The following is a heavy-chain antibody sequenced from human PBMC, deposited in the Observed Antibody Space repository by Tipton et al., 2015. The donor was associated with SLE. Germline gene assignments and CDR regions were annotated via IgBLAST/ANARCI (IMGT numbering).Heavy chain of an antibody. J-gene: IGHJ6*02. D-gene: IGHD2-8*02. CDR2: IYTSGNT. Sequence: GSLRLSCAASGFTVSTNYMTWVRQAPGKGLEWVSIIYTSGNTYYADSVKGRFTISRDNSKNTVYLQMNSLRAEDTAVYYCARDPLPTGYSYYAMDVWGQGTTVTVSS. CDR1: GFTVSTNY. V-gene: IGHV3-53*01. CDR3: ARDPLPTGYSYYAMDV.